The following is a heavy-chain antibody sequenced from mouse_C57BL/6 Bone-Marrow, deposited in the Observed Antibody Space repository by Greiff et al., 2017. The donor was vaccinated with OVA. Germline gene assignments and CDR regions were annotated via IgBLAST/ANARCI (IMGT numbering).Heavy chain of an antibody. CDR2: IWSGGST. Sequence: VQRVESGPGLVQPSQSLSITCTVSGFSLTSYGVHWVRQSPGKGLEWLGVIWSGGSTDYNAAFISRLSISKDNSKSQVFFKMNSLQADDTAIYYCARKRMVTTRYYFDYWGQGTTLTVSS. D-gene: IGHD2-1*01. V-gene: IGHV2-2*01. CDR3: ARKRMVTTRYYFDY. CDR1: GFSLTSYG. J-gene: IGHJ2*01.